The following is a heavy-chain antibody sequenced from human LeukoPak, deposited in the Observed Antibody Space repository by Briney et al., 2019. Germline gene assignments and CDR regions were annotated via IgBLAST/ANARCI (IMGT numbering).Heavy chain of an antibody. CDR1: GFTFSSYG. D-gene: IGHD2-21*01. J-gene: IGHJ4*02. CDR2: MSYDGSNK. V-gene: IGHV3-30*18. Sequence: PGGSLRLSCAASGFTFSSYGMHWVRQAPGKGLEWGAVMSYDGSNKYYADSVKARFTISRDNSKNTLDLQVSSLRAEHPAVYYCAKGLGRYTIAYCFDYWGRGTLVTVSS. CDR3: AKGLGRYTIAYCFDY.